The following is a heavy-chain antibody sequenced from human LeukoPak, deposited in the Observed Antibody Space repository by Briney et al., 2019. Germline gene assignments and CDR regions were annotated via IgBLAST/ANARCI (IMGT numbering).Heavy chain of an antibody. D-gene: IGHD1-20*01. CDR2: IYYSGTT. J-gene: IGHJ4*02. Sequence: PSEPLSLTCTGSGGSISSSTYYWGWIRQPPGKGLEWIGSIYYSGTTYYNPSLKSRVTISVDMSKNQFSLKLSSVTAADTAVYYCARQDNYYFDYWGQGILVTVSS. CDR1: GGSISSSTYY. V-gene: IGHV4-39*01. CDR3: ARQDNYYFDY.